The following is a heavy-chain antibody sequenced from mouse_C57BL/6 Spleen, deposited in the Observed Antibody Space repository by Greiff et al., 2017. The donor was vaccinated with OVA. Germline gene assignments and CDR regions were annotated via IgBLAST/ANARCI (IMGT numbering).Heavy chain of an antibody. J-gene: IGHJ4*01. CDR3: ARGGAMDY. CDR2: INPNNGGT. CDR1: GYTFTDYN. Sequence: LEESGPELVKPGASVKIPCKASGYTFTDYNMDWVKQSHGKSLEWIGDINPNNGGTIYNQKFKGKATLTVDKSSSTAYMELRSLTSEDTAVYYCARGGAMDYWGQGTSVTVSS. V-gene: IGHV1-18*01.